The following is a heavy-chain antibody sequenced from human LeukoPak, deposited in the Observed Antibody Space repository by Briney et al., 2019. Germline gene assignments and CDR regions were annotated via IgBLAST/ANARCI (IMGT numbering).Heavy chain of an antibody. Sequence: SETLSLTCAVSGGSISSSNWWSWVRQPPGKGLEWIGEIYHSASTNYNPSLKSRVTISVDKSKNKFSLKLSSVTAADTAVYHCARGGRGFCTNGVCYDAFDIWGQGTMVTVSS. J-gene: IGHJ3*02. CDR2: IYHSAST. D-gene: IGHD2-8*01. CDR1: GGSISSSNW. V-gene: IGHV4-4*02. CDR3: ARGGRGFCTNGVCYDAFDI.